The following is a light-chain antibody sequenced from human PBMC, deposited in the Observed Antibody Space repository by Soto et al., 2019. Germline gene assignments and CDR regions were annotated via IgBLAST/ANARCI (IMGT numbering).Light chain of an antibody. CDR2: EVN. Sequence: QSVLTQPPSASGSPGQSVTISCTGTSSDVGGYNYVSWYQQHPGKAPKLMIYEVNKRPSGVPDRFSGSKSGNTASPTVSGLQAEDEGDYYCSSHAGSKRVFGTGTKVTVL. CDR3: SSHAGSKRV. V-gene: IGLV2-8*01. CDR1: SSDVGGYNY. J-gene: IGLJ1*01.